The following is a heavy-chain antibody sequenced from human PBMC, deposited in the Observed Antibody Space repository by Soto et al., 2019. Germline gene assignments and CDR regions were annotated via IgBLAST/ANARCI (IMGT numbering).Heavy chain of an antibody. CDR2: RWYDGSNK. CDR1: GFTFSSYG. Sequence: GGSLRLSCAASGFTFSSYGMHWVRQAPGKGLEWVAVRWYDGSNKYYADSVKGRFTISRDNSKNTLYLQMNSLRAEDTAVYYCARGMGSTSYVYYYYGMDVWGQGTTVTVSS. CDR3: ARGMGSTSYVYYYYGMDV. V-gene: IGHV3-33*01. D-gene: IGHD2-2*01. J-gene: IGHJ6*02.